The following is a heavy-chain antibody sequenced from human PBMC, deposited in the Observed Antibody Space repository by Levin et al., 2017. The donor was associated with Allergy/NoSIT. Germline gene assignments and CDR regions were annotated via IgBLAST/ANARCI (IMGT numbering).Heavy chain of an antibody. CDR3: ASPSPLGYDFWSGYLRDYYYYGMDV. D-gene: IGHD3-3*01. V-gene: IGHV1-46*01. J-gene: IGHJ6*02. CDR2: INPSGGST. CDR1: GYTFTSYY. Sequence: ASVKVSCKASGYTFTSYYMHWVRQAPGQGLEWMGIINPSGGSTSYAQKFQGRVTMTRDTSTSTVYMELSSLRSEDTAVYYCASPSPLGYDFWSGYLRDYYYYGMDVWGQGTTVTVSS.